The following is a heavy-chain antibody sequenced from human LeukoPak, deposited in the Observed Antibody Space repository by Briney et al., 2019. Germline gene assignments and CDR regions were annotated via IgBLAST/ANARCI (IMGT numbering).Heavy chain of an antibody. V-gene: IGHV4-59*12. D-gene: IGHD5-18*01. CDR1: GGSISSYY. CDR2: IYYSGST. Sequence: PSETLSLTCTVSGGSISSYYWSWIRQPPGKGLEWIGYIYYSGSTNYNPSLMSRVTISVDTSKNQFSLKLSSVTAADTAVYYCARDTGTAMPFDYWGQGTLVTVSS. CDR3: ARDTGTAMPFDY. J-gene: IGHJ4*02.